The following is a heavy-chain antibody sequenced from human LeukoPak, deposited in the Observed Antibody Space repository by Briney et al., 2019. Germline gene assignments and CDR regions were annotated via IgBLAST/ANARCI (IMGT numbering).Heavy chain of an antibody. CDR1: GFTFSSYA. V-gene: IGHV3-30-3*01. Sequence: GGSLRLSCAASGFTFSSYAMHWVRQAPGKGLEWVAVISYDGSNKYYADSVKGRFTISRDNSKNTLYLQMNSLRAEDTAVYYCARDFGCSSTSCYELYYYYGMDVWGQGTTVTVSS. D-gene: IGHD2-2*01. CDR2: ISYDGSNK. CDR3: ARDFGCSSTSCYELYYYYGMDV. J-gene: IGHJ6*02.